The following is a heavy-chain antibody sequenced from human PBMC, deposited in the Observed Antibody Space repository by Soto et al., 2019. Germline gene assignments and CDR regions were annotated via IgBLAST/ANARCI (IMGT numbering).Heavy chain of an antibody. D-gene: IGHD6-6*01. V-gene: IGHV1-18*01. CDR3: ARVPSIAARHSFIYYYGMDV. Sequence: QVQLVQSGAEVKKPGASVKVSCKASGYTFTSYGISWVRQAPGQGLEWMGWISAYNGNTNYAQKLQGRVTMTTDTSTSTAYMELRSLRSDDTAVYYCARVPSIAARHSFIYYYGMDVWGQGTTVTVSS. J-gene: IGHJ6*02. CDR1: GYTFTSYG. CDR2: ISAYNGNT.